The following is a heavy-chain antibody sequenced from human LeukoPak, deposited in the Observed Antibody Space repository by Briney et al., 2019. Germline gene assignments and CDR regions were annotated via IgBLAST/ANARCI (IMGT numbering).Heavy chain of an antibody. Sequence: GRSLRLSCAASGFTFDDYAMHWVRQAPGKGLEWVSGISWNSGSIGYADSVKGRFTISRDNAKNSLYLQMNSLRAEDTALYYCAKRKTGELGDLAFDIWGQGTMVTVSS. CDR1: GFTFDDYA. CDR2: ISWNSGSI. CDR3: AKRKTGELGDLAFDI. J-gene: IGHJ3*02. D-gene: IGHD1-26*01. V-gene: IGHV3-9*01.